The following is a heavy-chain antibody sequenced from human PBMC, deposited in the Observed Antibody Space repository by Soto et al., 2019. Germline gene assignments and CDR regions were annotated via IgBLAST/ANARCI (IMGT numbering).Heavy chain of an antibody. D-gene: IGHD3-3*01. V-gene: IGHV1-2*04. J-gene: IGHJ4*02. Sequence: QVQLVQSGAEVKKPGASVKVSCKASGYTFTGYYMHWVRQAPGQGLEWMGWINPNSGDTNYAQKFQGWVTMTRDTSISTAYMELSRLRSDDTAVYYCARGGITIFGVVAGYFDYWGQGTLVTVSS. CDR1: GYTFTGYY. CDR3: ARGGITIFGVVAGYFDY. CDR2: INPNSGDT.